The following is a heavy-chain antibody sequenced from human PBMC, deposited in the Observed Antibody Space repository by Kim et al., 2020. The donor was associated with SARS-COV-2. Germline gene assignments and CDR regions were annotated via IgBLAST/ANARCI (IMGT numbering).Heavy chain of an antibody. CDR1: GYTFTSYY. D-gene: IGHD3-10*01. V-gene: IGHV1-46*01. CDR2: INPSGGST. Sequence: ASVKVSCKASGYTFTSYYMHWVRQAPGQGLEWMGIINPSGGSTSYAQKFQGRVTMTRDTSTSTVYMELSSLRSEDTAVYYCARVSYYYGSGSYYNNVFDYWGQGTLVTVSS. J-gene: IGHJ4*02. CDR3: ARVSYYYGSGSYYNNVFDY.